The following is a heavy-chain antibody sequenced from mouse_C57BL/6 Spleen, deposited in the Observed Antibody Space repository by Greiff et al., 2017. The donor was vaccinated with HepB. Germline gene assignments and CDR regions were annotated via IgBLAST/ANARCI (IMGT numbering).Heavy chain of an antibody. D-gene: IGHD2-3*01. Sequence: VQLQESGPGLVKPSQSLSLTCSVTGYSITSGYYWNWIRQFPGNKLEWMGYISYDGSNNYNPSLKNRISITRDTSKNQFFLKLNSVTTEDTATYYCAREGIYDGYFDYWGQGTTLTVSS. CDR3: AREGIYDGYFDY. J-gene: IGHJ2*01. CDR1: GYSITSGYY. V-gene: IGHV3-6*01. CDR2: ISYDGSN.